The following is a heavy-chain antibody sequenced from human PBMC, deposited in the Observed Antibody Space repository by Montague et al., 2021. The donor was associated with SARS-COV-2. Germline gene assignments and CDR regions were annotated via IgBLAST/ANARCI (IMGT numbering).Heavy chain of an antibody. CDR1: GGSISSRSYY. V-gene: IGHV4-39*01. CDR3: ARLRGDYGGTYDTFDI. D-gene: IGHD4-23*01. CDR2: IYYSGST. Sequence: SETLSPTCTVSGGSISSRSYYWGWIRQPPGKGLEWIGSIYYSGSTXYNPSLKSRVTISVDTSKNQFSLKLSSVTAADTAVYYCARLRGDYGGTYDTFDIWGQGTMVTVSS. J-gene: IGHJ3*02.